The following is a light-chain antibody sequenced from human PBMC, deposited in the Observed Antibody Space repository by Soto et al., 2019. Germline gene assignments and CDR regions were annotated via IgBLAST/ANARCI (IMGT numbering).Light chain of an antibody. CDR2: EGN. J-gene: IGLJ1*01. Sequence: NFMLTRPHSVSESPGKTVTISCTGSSGSIASNYVQWYQQRPGSAPASVIYEGNQRRSGVPDRFSGSKSGTSASLAISGLQSEDEADYYCAAWDDSLNGSNYVFGTGTKLTVL. CDR3: AAWDDSLNGSNYV. V-gene: IGLV6-57*02. CDR1: SGSIASNY.